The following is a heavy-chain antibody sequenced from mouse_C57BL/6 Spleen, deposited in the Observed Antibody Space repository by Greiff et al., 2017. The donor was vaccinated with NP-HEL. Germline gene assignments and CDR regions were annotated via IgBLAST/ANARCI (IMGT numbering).Heavy chain of an antibody. CDR1: GYTFTSYG. Sequence: QVQLKQSGAELARPGASVKLSCKASGYTFTSYGISWVKQRTGQGLEWIGEIYPRSGNTYYNEKFKGKATLTADKSSSTAYMELRSLTSEDSAVYFCARRTDGYPYYFDYWGQGTTLTVAS. CDR3: ARRTDGYPYYFDY. D-gene: IGHD2-3*01. V-gene: IGHV1-81*01. CDR2: IYPRSGNT. J-gene: IGHJ2*01.